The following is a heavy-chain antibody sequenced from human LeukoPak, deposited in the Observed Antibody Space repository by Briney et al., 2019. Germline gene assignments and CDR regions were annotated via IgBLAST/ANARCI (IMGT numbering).Heavy chain of an antibody. CDR2: MNPNSGNT. V-gene: IGHV1-8*01. CDR1: GYTFTSYD. D-gene: IGHD1-1*01. Sequence: ASVKVSCKASGYTFTSYDINWVRQATGQGLEWMGWMNPNSGNTGYSQKFQGRVTITRDTSASTAYMELSSLRSEDTAVYYCARKATGTTAGWFDPWGQGTLVTVSS. J-gene: IGHJ5*02. CDR3: ARKATGTTAGWFDP.